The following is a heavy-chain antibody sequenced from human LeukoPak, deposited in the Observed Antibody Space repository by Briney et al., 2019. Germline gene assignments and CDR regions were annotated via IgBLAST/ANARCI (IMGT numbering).Heavy chain of an antibody. D-gene: IGHD3-10*01. CDR3: ARASFKNYYGPGD. Sequence: PSETLSLTCSVSGGSIDTNFYYWGWIRQPPEKGLEWIANIYCTGSTYYNPSLKSRVTISADMSQNQFPLKLSSVTAADTAVYYCARASFKNYYGPGDWGQGTLVTVSS. CDR1: GGSIDTNFYY. V-gene: IGHV4-39*06. J-gene: IGHJ4*02. CDR2: IYCTGST.